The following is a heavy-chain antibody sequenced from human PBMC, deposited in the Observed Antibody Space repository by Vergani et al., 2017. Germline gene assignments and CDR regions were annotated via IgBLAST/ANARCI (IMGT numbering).Heavy chain of an antibody. V-gene: IGHV3-30-3*01. D-gene: IGHD2-2*01. J-gene: IGHJ4*02. CDR3: ARDWGPWDIVVVGNY. Sequence: VQMLESGGNLVQPGGSLRLSCAASGFTFSSYAMSWVRQAPGKGLEWVAVISYDGSNKYYADSVKGRFTISRDNSKNTLYLQMNSLRAEDTAVYYCARDWGPWDIVVVGNYWGQGTLVTVSS. CDR1: GFTFSSYA. CDR2: ISYDGSNK.